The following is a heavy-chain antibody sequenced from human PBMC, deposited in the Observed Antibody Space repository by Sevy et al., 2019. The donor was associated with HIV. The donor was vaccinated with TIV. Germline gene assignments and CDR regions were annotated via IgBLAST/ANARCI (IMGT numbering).Heavy chain of an antibody. CDR1: GFTFSRYS. V-gene: IGHV3-30*04. Sequence: GGSLRLSCAASGFTFSRYSMHWVRQAPGKWLEWVATISFDASNKHYADSVKGRFTISRDNFQNSLFLQMNSLRPEDTAVYYCALERLSSDVAEYFQNWGQGTLVTVSS. CDR3: ALERLSSDVAEYFQN. CDR2: ISFDASNK. D-gene: IGHD1-1*01. J-gene: IGHJ1*01.